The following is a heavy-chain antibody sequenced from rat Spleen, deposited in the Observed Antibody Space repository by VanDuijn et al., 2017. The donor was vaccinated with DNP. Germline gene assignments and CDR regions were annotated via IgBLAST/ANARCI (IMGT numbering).Heavy chain of an antibody. D-gene: IGHD1-1*01. CDR1: GFSLTSYH. CDR3: AREEGSHYSPYWYFDF. J-gene: IGHJ1*01. CDR2: IWSGGST. Sequence: QVQLKESGPGLMQPSQTLSLTCIVSGFSLTSYHVHWVRQSPGKGLEWMAVIWSGGSTDYNSALKSRLSISRDTSKNQVFLKMNSLQSEDTTTYYCAREEGSHYSPYWYFDFWGPGTMVTVSS. V-gene: IGHV2-45*01.